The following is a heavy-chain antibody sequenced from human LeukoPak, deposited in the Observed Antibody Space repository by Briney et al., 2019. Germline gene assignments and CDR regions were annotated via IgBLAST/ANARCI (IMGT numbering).Heavy chain of an antibody. V-gene: IGHV4-39*01. CDR2: IYCSGST. D-gene: IGHD3-16*02. Sequence: SETLSLACTVSGGSISSSSYYWGWIRQPPGKGLEWIGSIYCSGSTYYNPSLKSRVTISVDTSKNQFSLKLSSVTAADTAVYYCARARTDYDYVWGSYRFWFDPWGQGTLVTVSS. CDR3: ARARTDYDYVWGSYRFWFDP. CDR1: GGSISSSSYY. J-gene: IGHJ5*02.